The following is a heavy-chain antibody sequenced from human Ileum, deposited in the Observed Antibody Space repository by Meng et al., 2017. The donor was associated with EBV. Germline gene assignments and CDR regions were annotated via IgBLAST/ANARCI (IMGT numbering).Heavy chain of an antibody. V-gene: IGHV4-61*01. CDR1: GGSVSSGSYS. J-gene: IGHJ4*02. CDR2: IHYTGSS. D-gene: IGHD5-24*01. CDR3: ARDRGGYNVIDY. Sequence: QVQLTESVPGLVQPSDTLSLTFTFSGGSVSSGSYSWSWIRQPPGKGLEWIGYIHYTGSSNYNPSLKSRVTISVDTSKNQFSLRLSSVTAADTAVYYCARDRGGYNVIDYWGQGALVTVSS.